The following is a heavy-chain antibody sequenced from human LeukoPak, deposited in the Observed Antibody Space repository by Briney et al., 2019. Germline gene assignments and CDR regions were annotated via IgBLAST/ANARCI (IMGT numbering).Heavy chain of an antibody. CDR2: IYSVGMT. CDR3: ARERRYCSGDNCYSGYDY. D-gene: IGHD2-15*01. J-gene: IGHJ4*02. CDR1: GFTVSSNY. Sequence: GGSLRLSCAVSGFTVSSNYMNWVRQAPGEGLEWVSVIYSVGMTYYADSVKGRFTISRDTSKNTLYLQMVSLRDEDTAVYYCARERRYCSGDNCYSGYDYWGRETLVTVSP. V-gene: IGHV3-53*01.